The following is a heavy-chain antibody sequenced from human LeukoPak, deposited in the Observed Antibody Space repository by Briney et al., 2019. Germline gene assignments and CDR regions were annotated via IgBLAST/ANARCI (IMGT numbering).Heavy chain of an antibody. V-gene: IGHV1-2*02. D-gene: IGHD3-10*01. Sequence: GASVKVSCKASGYTFTGYYMHWVRQAPGQGLEWMGWINPNSGGTNYAQKFQGRVTMTRDTSISTAYMELSRLRSDDTAVYYCARAKLLLWFGEAPRASFDPWGQGTVVTVSS. CDR3: ARAKLLLWFGEAPRASFDP. CDR2: INPNSGGT. CDR1: GYTFTGYY. J-gene: IGHJ5*02.